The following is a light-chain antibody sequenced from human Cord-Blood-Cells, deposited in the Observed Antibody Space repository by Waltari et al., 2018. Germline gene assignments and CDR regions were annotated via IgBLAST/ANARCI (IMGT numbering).Light chain of an antibody. Sequence: EIVLTQSPGTLSLSPGDRATLSCRASQSVSSSYLAWYQQTPGQAPRLLSYGASSRATGIPDRFSGSGSGTDFTLTISRLEPEDFAVYYCQQYGSSPPMYTFGQGTKLEIK. J-gene: IGKJ2*01. V-gene: IGKV3-20*01. CDR2: GAS. CDR1: QSVSSSY. CDR3: QQYGSSPPMYT.